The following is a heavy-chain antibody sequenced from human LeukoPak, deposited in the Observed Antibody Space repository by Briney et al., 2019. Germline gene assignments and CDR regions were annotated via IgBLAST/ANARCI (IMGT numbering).Heavy chain of an antibody. D-gene: IGHD3-22*01. CDR2: INPNSGGT. CDR1: GYTFTGYY. V-gene: IGHV1-2*02. J-gene: IGHJ4*02. Sequence: ASVKVSCKASGYTFTGYYMHWVRQAPGQGLEWMGWINPNSGGTNYAQKFQGRVTMTRDTSISTAYMELSRLRSDDTAVYYCAGGAPYYYDSSGYYSDYWGQGTLVTVSS. CDR3: AGGAPYYYDSSGYYSDY.